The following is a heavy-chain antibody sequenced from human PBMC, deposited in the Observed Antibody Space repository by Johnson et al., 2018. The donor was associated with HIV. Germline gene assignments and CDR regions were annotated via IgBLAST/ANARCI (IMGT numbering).Heavy chain of an antibody. CDR1: GFTFSSYA. V-gene: IGHV3-30-3*01. CDR2: ISYDGSNK. Sequence: VQLVESGGGVVQPGRSLRLSCAASGFTFSSYAMHWVRQAPGKGLEWVAVISYDGSNKYYADSVKGRFTISRDNSKNKLWLQMNSRRAEDTAVYYWARVGDWGAFDIWGQGTMVTVSS. CDR3: ARVGDWGAFDI. D-gene: IGHD3-16*01. J-gene: IGHJ3*02.